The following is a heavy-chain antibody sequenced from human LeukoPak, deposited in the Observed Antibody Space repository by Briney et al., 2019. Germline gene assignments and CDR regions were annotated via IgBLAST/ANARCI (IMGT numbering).Heavy chain of an antibody. J-gene: IGHJ4*02. CDR1: GFTFSSYA. Sequence: QTGGSLRLSCAASGFTFSSYAMSWVRQAPGKGLEWVSAISGSGGSTYYADSVKGRFTISRDNAKNSLYLQMNSLRAEDTAVYCCARDREQWLVRRFDYWGQGTLVTVSS. D-gene: IGHD6-19*01. CDR3: ARDREQWLVRRFDY. CDR2: ISGSGGST. V-gene: IGHV3-23*01.